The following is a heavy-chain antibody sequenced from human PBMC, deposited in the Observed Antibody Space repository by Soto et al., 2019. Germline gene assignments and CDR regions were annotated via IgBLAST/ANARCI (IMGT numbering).Heavy chain of an antibody. V-gene: IGHV1-46*03. J-gene: IGHJ4*02. CDR3: SRGGDFVLVTASLDY. Sequence: QVQLVQSGAEVKKPGASVKVSCRTSGYTFTNYYMHWVRQAPGQGLEWMGIIKCSGGETTYAQKGLGRVTMTRDTSTSTVYNELSSLRSEDTGVYYCSRGGDFVLVTASLDYWGQGTLVTVSS. CDR1: GYTFTNYY. D-gene: IGHD2-21*02. CDR2: IKCSGGET.